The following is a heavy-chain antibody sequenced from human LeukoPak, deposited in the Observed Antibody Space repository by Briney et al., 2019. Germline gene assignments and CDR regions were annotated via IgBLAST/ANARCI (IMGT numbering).Heavy chain of an antibody. J-gene: IGHJ3*02. CDR2: LYYSGST. Sequence: SETLSLTCTVSGGSISSSSDYWGWIRQPPGKGLEWIGSLYYSGSTYYSPSLKSRVTISIDTSKNQFSLKLRSVTAADTAVYYCARAFNPPIYYAFDIWGQGTMVTVSS. CDR3: ARAFNPPIYYAFDI. D-gene: IGHD2-15*01. V-gene: IGHV4-39*07. CDR1: GGSISSSSDY.